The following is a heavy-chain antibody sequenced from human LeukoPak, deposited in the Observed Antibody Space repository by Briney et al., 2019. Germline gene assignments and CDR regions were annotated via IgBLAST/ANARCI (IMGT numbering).Heavy chain of an antibody. CDR3: ARGHVSGGGLYYFNS. V-gene: IGHV1-2*02. Sequence: ASVKVSCEASGYTFSDYYIHWVRQAPGQGLEWMGWINPYTGGTNSAQKFQGRVTITRNTAITTAHMELSSLRSDDTAVYYCARGHVSGGGLYYFNSWGQGTLVTVSS. CDR1: GYTFSDYY. CDR2: INPYTGGT. D-gene: IGHD2-8*02. J-gene: IGHJ4*02.